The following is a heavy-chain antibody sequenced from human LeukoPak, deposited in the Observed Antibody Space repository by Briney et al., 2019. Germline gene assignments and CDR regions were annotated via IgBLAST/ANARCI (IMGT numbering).Heavy chain of an antibody. D-gene: IGHD3-10*01. CDR2: IWYDGSNK. V-gene: IGHV3-33*01. CDR1: GFTFSSYG. CDR3: ARQLWFGGKNWFDP. Sequence: GGSLRLSCAASGFTFSSYGMHWVRQAPGKGLEWVAVIWYDGSNKYYADSVKGRFTISRDNSKNTLYLQMNSLRAEDTAVYYCARQLWFGGKNWFDPWGQGTLVTVSS. J-gene: IGHJ5*02.